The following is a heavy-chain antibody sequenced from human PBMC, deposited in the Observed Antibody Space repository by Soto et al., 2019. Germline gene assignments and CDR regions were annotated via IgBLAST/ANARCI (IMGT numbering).Heavy chain of an antibody. CDR1: GLTFSTNY. Sequence: EVQLVESGGGLVQPGGSLRLSCAASGLTFSTNYMSWVRQGPEKGLEWVSGIYAGGTTYYAESVRGRFTISRDTSENTVFLQVYRLRAEDTAVYYCARLYGEFWNGFYKGSGDHWGQGTLVTVSS. CDR2: IYAGGTT. D-gene: IGHD3-3*01. J-gene: IGHJ4*02. CDR3: ARLYGEFWNGFYKGSGDH. V-gene: IGHV3-66*01.